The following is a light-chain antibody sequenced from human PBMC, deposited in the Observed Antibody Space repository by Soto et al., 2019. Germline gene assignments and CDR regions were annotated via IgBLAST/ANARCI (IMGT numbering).Light chain of an antibody. CDR2: SDH. CDR3: AAWDDSVYGYV. V-gene: IGLV1-44*01. J-gene: IGLJ1*01. CDR1: SSNIGRNK. Sequence: QAVPTQPPSASGTPGQRVTISCSGSSSNIGRNKVNWYQQFPGTTPKLLIYSDHQRPSGVPDRFSGSKSGTSASLAISGLQSEDEADYYCAAWDDSVYGYVFGPGTKLTVL.